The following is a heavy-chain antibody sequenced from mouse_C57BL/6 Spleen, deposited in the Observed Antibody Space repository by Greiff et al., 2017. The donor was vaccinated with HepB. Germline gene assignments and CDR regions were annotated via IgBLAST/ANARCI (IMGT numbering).Heavy chain of an antibody. J-gene: IGHJ2*01. V-gene: IGHV5-17*01. CDR2: ISSGSSTI. CDR3: AGGDYGSSSLWD. D-gene: IGHD1-1*01. CDR1: GFTFSDYG. Sequence: EVKLMESGGGLVKPGGSLKLSCAASGFTFSDYGMHWVRQAPEKGLEWVAYISSGSSTIYYADTVKGRFTISRDNAKNTLFLQMTSLRSEDTAMYYCAGGDYGSSSLWDWGQGTTLTVSS.